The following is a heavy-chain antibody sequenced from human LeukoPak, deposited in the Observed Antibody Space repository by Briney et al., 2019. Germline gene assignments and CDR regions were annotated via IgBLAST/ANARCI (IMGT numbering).Heavy chain of an antibody. CDR3: AKSNGYGLVDI. Sequence: GGTLRLSCAASGFTFSSYGMSWVRQAPGKGLEWVSAISGSGGSTYYADSVKGRFTISRDNSKNTLYLQMNSLRAEDTAVYYCAKSNGYGLVDIWGQGTMVTVSS. J-gene: IGHJ3*02. V-gene: IGHV3-23*01. D-gene: IGHD3-10*01. CDR1: GFTFSSYG. CDR2: ISGSGGST.